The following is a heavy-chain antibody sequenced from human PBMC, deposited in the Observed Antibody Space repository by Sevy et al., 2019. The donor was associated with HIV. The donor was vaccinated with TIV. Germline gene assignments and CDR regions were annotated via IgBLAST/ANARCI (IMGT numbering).Heavy chain of an antibody. Sequence: GGFLRLSCAASGFTFSSYAMHWVRQAPGKGLEWVAVISYDGSNKYYADSVKGRFTISRDNSKNTLYLQMNSLRAEDTAVYYCARAIVVVPSLDYWGQGTLVTVSS. J-gene: IGHJ4*02. CDR1: GFTFSSYA. CDR2: ISYDGSNK. V-gene: IGHV3-30-3*01. CDR3: ARAIVVVPSLDY. D-gene: IGHD3-22*01.